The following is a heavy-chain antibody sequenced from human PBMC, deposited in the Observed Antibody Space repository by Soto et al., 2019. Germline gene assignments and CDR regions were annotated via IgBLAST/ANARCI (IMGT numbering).Heavy chain of an antibody. D-gene: IGHD6-13*01. CDR2: INHSGST. J-gene: IGHJ4*02. CDR1: GGSFSGYY. V-gene: IGHV4-34*01. Sequence: SETLSLTCAVYGGSFSGYYWSWIRQPPGKGLEWIGEINHSGSTNYNPSLKSRVTISVDTSKNQFSLKLSSVTAADTAVYYCARGWEGSSWYRKQIDYWGQGTLVTVS. CDR3: ARGWEGSSWYRKQIDY.